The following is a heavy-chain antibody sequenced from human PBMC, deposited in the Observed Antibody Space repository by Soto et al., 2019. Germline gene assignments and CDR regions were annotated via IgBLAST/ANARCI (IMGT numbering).Heavy chain of an antibody. D-gene: IGHD2-15*01. CDR2: MFYSGTT. J-gene: IGHJ1*01. CDR3: ARPNMWYGKILQ. V-gene: IGHV4-59*01. Sequence: SLTCTVAGASMSGNYWTWVRQPPGKGLEWIGNMFYSGTTNYNPSLRSRVTMSLDTSVNQFSLRLSSVTAADTAVYYCARPNMWYGKILQWGRGTLVTVSS. CDR1: GASMSGNY.